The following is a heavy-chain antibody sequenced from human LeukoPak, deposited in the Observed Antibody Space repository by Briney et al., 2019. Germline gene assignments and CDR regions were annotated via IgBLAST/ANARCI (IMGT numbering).Heavy chain of an antibody. V-gene: IGHV3-53*01. CDR1: GFTVSSDS. CDR2: IYSGGST. J-gene: IGHJ6*03. CDR3: ARVPSSPIYYYYYYMDV. Sequence: AGGSLRLSCTVSGFTVSSDSMSWVRQAPGKGLEWVSFIYSGGSTHYSDSVKGRFTISRDNSKNTLYLQMNSLRAEDTAVYYCARVPSSPIYYYYYYMDVWGKGTTVTVSS. D-gene: IGHD2-2*01.